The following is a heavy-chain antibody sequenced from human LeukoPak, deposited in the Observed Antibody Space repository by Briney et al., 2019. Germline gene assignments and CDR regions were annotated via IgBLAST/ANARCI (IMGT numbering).Heavy chain of an antibody. J-gene: IGHJ4*02. V-gene: IGHV4-39*07. D-gene: IGHD5-24*01. CDR2: IYYSGST. CDR3: ARLGYFRDGYNFDSPFDY. CDR1: GGSISSSSYY. Sequence: KSSETLSLTCTVSGGSISSSSYYWGWIRQPPGKGLEWIGSIYYSGSTYYNPSLKSRVTISVDTSKNQFSLKLSSVTAADTAVYYCARLGYFRDGYNFDSPFDYWGQGTLVTVSS.